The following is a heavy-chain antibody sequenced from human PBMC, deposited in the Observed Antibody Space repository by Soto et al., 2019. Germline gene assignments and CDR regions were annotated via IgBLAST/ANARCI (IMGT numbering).Heavy chain of an antibody. V-gene: IGHV1-69*06. J-gene: IGHJ4*02. CDR2: IVPNVGTV. CDR1: GGTLSSFINYS. D-gene: IGHD3-3*01. Sequence: SVKVSCKASGGTLSSFINYSINWVRQAPGQGLEWMGGIVPNVGTVNYAQKFQGRVTITADKSTGTAYMELSSLRSEDTALYYCARRDTSGFLRYFDNWGQGTLVTVS. CDR3: ARRDTSGFLRYFDN.